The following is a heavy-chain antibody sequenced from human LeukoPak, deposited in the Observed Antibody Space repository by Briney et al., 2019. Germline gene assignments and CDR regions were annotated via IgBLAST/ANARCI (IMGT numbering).Heavy chain of an antibody. Sequence: GASVKVSCKASGGTFSSYAISWVRQAPGQGLEWMGGIIPIFGTPNYAQKFQGRVTITADKSTSTAYMELSSLRSEDTAVYYCARMGSGREGWFDPRGQGTLVTVSS. D-gene: IGHD5-24*01. CDR2: IIPIFGTP. CDR3: ARMGSGREGWFDP. J-gene: IGHJ5*02. V-gene: IGHV1-69*06. CDR1: GGTFSSYA.